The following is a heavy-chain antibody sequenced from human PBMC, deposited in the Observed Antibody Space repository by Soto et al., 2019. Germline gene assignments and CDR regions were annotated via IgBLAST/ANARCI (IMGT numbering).Heavy chain of an antibody. V-gene: IGHV1-2*02. Sequence: ASVKVSCKASGYTFIDYYMHWVRQAPGQGFEWMGRISPRSGGTDYAQKFQGRVTMTWDTSLNTAYMELSSLISEDTAVYYCARPPGYISDWYYFDLWGQGTLVTVSS. CDR2: ISPRSGGT. D-gene: IGHD3-9*01. J-gene: IGHJ4*02. CDR3: ARPPGYISDWYYFDL. CDR1: GYTFIDYY.